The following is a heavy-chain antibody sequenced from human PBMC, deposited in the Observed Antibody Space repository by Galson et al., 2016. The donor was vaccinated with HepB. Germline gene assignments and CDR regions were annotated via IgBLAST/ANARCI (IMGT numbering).Heavy chain of an antibody. CDR1: GYTFTSYA. CDR2: IGAGNGDT. CDR3: ARGQGRYCSGTNCPFDF. D-gene: IGHD2-2*01. Sequence: SVKVSCKASGYTFTSYAIHWVRQAPGQRLEWMGWIGAGNGDTKYSQTFQGRVTITSDTSASTAYMELSSLSSEDTALYYCARGQGRYCSGTNCPFDFWGQGTLVTVSS. J-gene: IGHJ4*02. V-gene: IGHV1-3*01.